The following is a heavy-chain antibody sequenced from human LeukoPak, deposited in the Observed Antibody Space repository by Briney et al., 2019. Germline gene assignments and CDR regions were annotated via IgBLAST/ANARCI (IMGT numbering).Heavy chain of an antibody. D-gene: IGHD4-17*01. V-gene: IGHV3-30-3*01. Sequence: GGSLRLSCAASGFTFSSYAMHWVRQAPGKGLEWVAVISYDGSNKYYADSVKGRLTISRDNSKNTLYLQMNSLRAEDTAVYYCARGTSTTVTPGYFDYWGQGTLVTVSS. CDR3: ARGTSTTVTPGYFDY. CDR1: GFTFSSYA. J-gene: IGHJ4*02. CDR2: ISYDGSNK.